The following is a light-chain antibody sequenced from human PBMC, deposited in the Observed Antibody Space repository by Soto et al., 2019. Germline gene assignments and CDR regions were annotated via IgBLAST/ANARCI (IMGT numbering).Light chain of an antibody. Sequence: SYELTQPPSVSVSPGQTASISCSGDKLGDKYVCWYQQKPGQSPVLVIYQDIKRPSGIPERFSGSTSGTSASLAISGLQSEDEADYYCAVWDDSLNGYVFGTGTKVTVL. CDR2: QDI. V-gene: IGLV3-1*01. J-gene: IGLJ1*01. CDR3: AVWDDSLNGYV. CDR1: KLGDKY.